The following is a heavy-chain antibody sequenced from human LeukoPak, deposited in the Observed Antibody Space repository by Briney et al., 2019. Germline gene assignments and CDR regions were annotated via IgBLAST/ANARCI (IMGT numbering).Heavy chain of an antibody. V-gene: IGHV3-9*01. CDR3: AKDPTSELLGWYFDL. Sequence: PGRSLRLSCAASGFTFDDYAMHWVRQAPGKGLEWVSGISWNSGSIGYADSVKGRFTISRDNAKNSLYLQMNSLRAEDTALYYCAKDPTSELLGWYFDLWGRGTLVTVSS. CDR1: GFTFDDYA. CDR2: ISWNSGSI. J-gene: IGHJ2*01. D-gene: IGHD1-26*01.